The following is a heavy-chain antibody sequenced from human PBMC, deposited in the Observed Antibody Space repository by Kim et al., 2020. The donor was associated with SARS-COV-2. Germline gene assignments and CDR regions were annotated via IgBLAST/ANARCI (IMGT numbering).Heavy chain of an antibody. D-gene: IGHD3-10*01. CDR1: GFTFSSYW. J-gene: IGHJ5*02. Sequence: GGSLRLSCAASGFTFSSYWMSWVRQAPGKGLEWVANIKQDGSEKYYVDSVKGRFTISRDNAKNSLYLQMNSLRAEDTAVYYCARVWVVRGRNWFDPWGQGSLVTVSS. CDR3: ARVWVVRGRNWFDP. V-gene: IGHV3-7*01. CDR2: IKQDGSEK.